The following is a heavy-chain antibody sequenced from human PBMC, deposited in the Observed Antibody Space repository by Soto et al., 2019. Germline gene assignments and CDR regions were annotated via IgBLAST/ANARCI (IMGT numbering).Heavy chain of an antibody. V-gene: IGHV3-21*01. D-gene: IGHD2-15*01. J-gene: IGHJ6*02. CDR1: GFTFSSYS. CDR3: AREGEYCSGGSCYSKNYGMDV. Sequence: EVQLVESGGGLVKPGGSLRLSCAASGFTFSSYSMNWVRQAPGKGLEWVSSISSSSSYIYYADSVKGRFTISRDNAKNSLYLQMNSLRAEDTAVYYCAREGEYCSGGSCYSKNYGMDVWGQGTTVTVSS. CDR2: ISSSSSYI.